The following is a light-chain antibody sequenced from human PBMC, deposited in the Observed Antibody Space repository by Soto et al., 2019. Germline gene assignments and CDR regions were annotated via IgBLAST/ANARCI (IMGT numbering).Light chain of an antibody. Sequence: QSVPTQPPSVSGAPGQTITISCTGSSANIGAGYDVHWYQQFPGTAPKLLIHGNNDRPSGVSDRFSASKSGTSASLAITGLQAEDEADYYCQSYDSSLRVYVVFGGGTKVTVL. CDR3: QSYDSSLRVYVV. J-gene: IGLJ2*01. CDR1: SANIGAGYD. V-gene: IGLV1-40*01. CDR2: GNN.